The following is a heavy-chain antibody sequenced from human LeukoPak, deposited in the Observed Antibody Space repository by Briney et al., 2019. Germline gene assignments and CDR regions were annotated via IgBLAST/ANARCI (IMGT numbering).Heavy chain of an antibody. V-gene: IGHV3-74*01. CDR2: INSDGRTT. Sequence: GGSLRLSCAASGFIFSSFWMHWVRQVPGKGLVWVSHINSDGRTTDYADSVKGRFTISRDNAKNSLYLQMNSLRAEDTAVYYCATPRFLEWLSPPGFDYWGQGTLVTVSS. J-gene: IGHJ4*02. CDR1: GFIFSSFW. D-gene: IGHD3-3*01. CDR3: ATPRFLEWLSPPGFDY.